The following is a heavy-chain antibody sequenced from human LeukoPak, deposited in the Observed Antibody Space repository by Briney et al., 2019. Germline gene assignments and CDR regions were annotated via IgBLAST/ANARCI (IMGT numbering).Heavy chain of an antibody. V-gene: IGHV4-39*07. CDR3: ARGLGYCSSTSCYAGTFVWFDP. CDR1: GGSISSRTYY. J-gene: IGHJ5*02. Sequence: PSETLSLTCTVSGGSISSRTYYWGWIRQPPGNGLEWIGSIYFSGSTNYNPSLKSRVTISVDTSKNQFSLKLSSVTAADTAVYYCARGLGYCSSTSCYAGTFVWFDPWGQGTLVTVSS. CDR2: IYFSGST. D-gene: IGHD2-2*01.